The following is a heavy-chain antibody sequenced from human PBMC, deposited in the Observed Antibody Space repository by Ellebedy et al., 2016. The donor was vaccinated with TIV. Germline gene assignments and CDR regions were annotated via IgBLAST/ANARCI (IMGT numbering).Heavy chain of an antibody. J-gene: IGHJ4*01. CDR2: IYYTGST. CDR3: VRSSDNRGYYHDY. CDR1: GGSISSGGYY. Sequence: SETLSLXXTVSGGSISSGGYYWGWIRQPPGKGLEWIGSIYYTGSTYYNPSLNSRVTISGDTSKKQLSLRLSLVTAADTAVYYCVRSSDNRGYYHDYWGHGTLVTVSS. D-gene: IGHD3-22*01. V-gene: IGHV4-39*07.